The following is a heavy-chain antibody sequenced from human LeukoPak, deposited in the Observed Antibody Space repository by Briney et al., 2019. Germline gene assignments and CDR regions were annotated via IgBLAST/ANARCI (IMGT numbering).Heavy chain of an antibody. D-gene: IGHD2-2*03. J-gene: IGHJ6*02. CDR2: ISWDGGST. CDR1: GFTFDDYT. Sequence: GGSLRLSCAASGFTFDDYTMHWVRQAPGKGLEWVSLISWDGGSTYYADSVKGRFTISRDNSKNSLYLQMNSLRTEDTALYYCAKDRGYCSSTSCYYYYGMDVRGQGTTVTVSS. V-gene: IGHV3-43*01. CDR3: AKDRGYCSSTSCYYYYGMDV.